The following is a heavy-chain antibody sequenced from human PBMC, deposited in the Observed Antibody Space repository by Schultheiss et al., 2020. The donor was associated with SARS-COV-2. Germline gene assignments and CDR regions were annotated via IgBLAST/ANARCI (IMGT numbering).Heavy chain of an antibody. Sequence: SETLSLTCTVSGGSISSSYWNWIRQSPGKGLEWIGNIYYNGSTNYNPSLKSRVTISVDTSKNQFSLKVTSVTAADTAVYYCARDLAYDFWRGYSGWFDPWGQGTLVTVSS. CDR3: ARDLAYDFWRGYSGWFDP. V-gene: IGHV4-59*01. J-gene: IGHJ5*02. CDR2: IYYNGST. D-gene: IGHD3-3*01. CDR1: GGSISSSY.